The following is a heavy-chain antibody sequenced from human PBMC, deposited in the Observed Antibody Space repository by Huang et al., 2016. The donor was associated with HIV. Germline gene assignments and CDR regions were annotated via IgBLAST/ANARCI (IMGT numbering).Heavy chain of an antibody. CDR1: GGSISSGGYS. D-gene: IGHD3-10*01. J-gene: IGHJ5*01. V-gene: IGHV4-30-2*01. CDR2: IFHRGGT. CDR3: ARVLHYYGSGRWFDT. Sequence: QLQLQESGSGLVKPSQTLSLPCAVSGGSISSGGYSWSWIRQPPGKGLEWIGYIFHRGGTYYNPSLKSRVVISVDASENQFSLNLSSVTAADTAVYYCARVLHYYGSGRWFDTWGRGTLVTVSS.